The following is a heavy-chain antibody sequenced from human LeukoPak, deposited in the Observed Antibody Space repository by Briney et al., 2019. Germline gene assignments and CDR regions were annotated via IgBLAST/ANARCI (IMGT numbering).Heavy chain of an antibody. CDR1: GYTFTSYY. CDR3: ARDTKVVPAATYSFDY. Sequence: ASVKVSCKASGYTFTSYYMHWVRQAPGQGLEWMGIINPSGGSTSYAQKFQGRVTMTRDTSTSTVYMELSSLRTEDTAVYYCARDTKVVPAATYSFDYWGQGTLVTVSS. D-gene: IGHD2-2*01. CDR2: INPSGGST. V-gene: IGHV1-46*01. J-gene: IGHJ4*02.